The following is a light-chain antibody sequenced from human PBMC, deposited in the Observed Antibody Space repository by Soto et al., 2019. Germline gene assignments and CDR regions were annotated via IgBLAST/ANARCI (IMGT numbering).Light chain of an antibody. CDR2: DAS. Sequence: EIVITQSPATLSVSPGERATLSCRASQSVSGHLAWYRQNPGQAPRLLIYDASNRETGIPARFSGSGSGTEFTLTIPRLEPEDFAVYYCLQYGSSVWTFGQGTKVDIK. J-gene: IGKJ1*01. V-gene: IGKV3-15*01. CDR3: LQYGSSVWT. CDR1: QSVSGH.